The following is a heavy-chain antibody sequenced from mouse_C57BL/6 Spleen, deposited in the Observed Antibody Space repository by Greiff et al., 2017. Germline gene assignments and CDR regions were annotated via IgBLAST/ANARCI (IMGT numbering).Heavy chain of an antibody. D-gene: IGHD2-3*01. Sequence: QVQLHQSGAELVRPGTSVKVSCKASGYAFTNYLIEWVKQRPGQGLEWIGVFNPGSGGTNYNEKFKGKATLTADKSSSTAYMQLSSLTSEDSAVYFCARGEDGYPFDYWGQGTTLTVSS. CDR1: GYAFTNYL. CDR2: FNPGSGGT. J-gene: IGHJ2*01. CDR3: ARGEDGYPFDY. V-gene: IGHV1-54*01.